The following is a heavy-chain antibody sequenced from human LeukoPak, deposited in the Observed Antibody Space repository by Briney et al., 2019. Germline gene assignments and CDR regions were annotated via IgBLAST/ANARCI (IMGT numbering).Heavy chain of an antibody. Sequence: PGGSLRVSCAVSGFTFSDYYMTWIRQAPGKGLEWVSYISKSGTTINYADSVKGRFTISRDNAKNSLFLQMNSLRAEDTAVYSCARLRAGNYIDYWGQGTLVTVSS. CDR3: ARLRAGNYIDY. CDR2: ISKSGTTI. D-gene: IGHD1-14*01. J-gene: IGHJ4*02. V-gene: IGHV3-11*01. CDR1: GFTFSDYY.